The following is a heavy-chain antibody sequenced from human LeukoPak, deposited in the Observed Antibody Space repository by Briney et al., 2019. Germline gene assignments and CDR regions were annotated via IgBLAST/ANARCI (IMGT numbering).Heavy chain of an antibody. CDR2: INPNSGGT. J-gene: IGHJ3*02. D-gene: IGHD3-22*01. Sequence: XXPGQXXXXXGWINPNSGGTNYAQKFQGRVTMTRDTSISTAYMELSRLRSDDTAVYYCARDRYYYDSSGYYHGYAFDIWGQGTMVTVSS. V-gene: IGHV1-2*02. CDR3: ARDRYYYDSSGYYHGYAFDI.